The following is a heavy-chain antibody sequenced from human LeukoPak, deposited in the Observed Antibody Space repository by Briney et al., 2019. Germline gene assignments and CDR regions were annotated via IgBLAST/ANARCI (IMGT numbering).Heavy chain of an antibody. J-gene: IGHJ6*02. Sequence: GGSLRLSCTASGFTFGDYAMSWFRQAPGKGLEWVGFIRSKAYGGTTEYAASVKGRFTISRDDSKSIAYLQMNSLKTEDTAVYYCTSLGYCSSTSCYAFYYYYGMDVWAKGPRSPSP. V-gene: IGHV3-49*03. D-gene: IGHD2-2*01. CDR1: GFTFGDYA. CDR3: TSLGYCSSTSCYAFYYYYGMDV. CDR2: IRSKAYGGTT.